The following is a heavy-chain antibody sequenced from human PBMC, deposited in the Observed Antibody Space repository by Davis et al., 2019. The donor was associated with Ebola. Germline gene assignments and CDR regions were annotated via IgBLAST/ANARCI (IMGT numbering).Heavy chain of an antibody. CDR3: ARVYCSGGSCSTPHLFYYYYGMDV. CDR1: GYIFTSND. J-gene: IGHJ6*02. D-gene: IGHD2-15*01. V-gene: IGHV1-8*01. CDR2: MNPDSGNT. Sequence: ASVKVSCKASGYIFTSNDINWVRQATGQGLEWMGWMNPDSGNTGYASKFQGRVTMTRDTSTSTVYMELSSLRSEDTAVYYCARVYCSGGSCSTPHLFYYYYGMDVWGQGTTVTVSS.